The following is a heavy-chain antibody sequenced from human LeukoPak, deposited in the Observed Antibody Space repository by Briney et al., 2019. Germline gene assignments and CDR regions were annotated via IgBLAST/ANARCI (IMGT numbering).Heavy chain of an antibody. CDR2: IYYSGST. J-gene: IGHJ4*02. Sequence: SETLSLTCTVSGGSISSYYWSWIRQPPGKGLEWIGYIYYSGSTHYNPSLKSRVTISVDTSKNNFSLKLTSLTVADTAVYYCARHERSVAVAGSFDFWGQGTLVTVSS. D-gene: IGHD6-19*01. V-gene: IGHV4-59*08. CDR3: ARHERSVAVAGSFDF. CDR1: GGSISSYY.